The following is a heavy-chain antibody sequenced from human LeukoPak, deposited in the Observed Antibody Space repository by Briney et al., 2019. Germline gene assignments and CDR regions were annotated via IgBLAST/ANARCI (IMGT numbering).Heavy chain of an antibody. CDR1: GFTFSSYE. Sequence: PGGSLRLSCAASGFTFSSYEMNWVRQAPGKGLEWVSSITSSSGYIYYADSVRGRFTTARDNAEKSLYLQVNSLGAEDTAVYYCTTSDDYGDYLVDYWGQGTLVTVSS. J-gene: IGHJ4*02. CDR2: ITSSSGYI. V-gene: IGHV3-21*01. CDR3: TTSDDYGDYLVDY. D-gene: IGHD4-17*01.